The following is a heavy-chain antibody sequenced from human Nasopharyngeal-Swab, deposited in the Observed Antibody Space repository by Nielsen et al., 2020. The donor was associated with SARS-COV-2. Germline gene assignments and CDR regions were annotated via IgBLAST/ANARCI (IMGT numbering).Heavy chain of an antibody. CDR2: IYYSGST. Sequence: RQAPGKGLEWIGYIYYSGSTNYNPSLKSRVTISVDTSKNQFSLKLSSVTAADTAVYYCARVGGLWSAGFYYYCTDVWGKGTTVTVSS. J-gene: IGHJ6*03. CDR3: ARVGGLWSAGFYYYCTDV. V-gene: IGHV4-59*01. D-gene: IGHD3-3*01.